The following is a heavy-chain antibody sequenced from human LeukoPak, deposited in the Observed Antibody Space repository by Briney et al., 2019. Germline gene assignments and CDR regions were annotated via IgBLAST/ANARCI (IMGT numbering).Heavy chain of an antibody. D-gene: IGHD1-26*01. CDR3: ARSSGGSYYYFDY. CDR2: IYYSGST. V-gene: IGHV4-59*01. J-gene: IGHJ4*02. Sequence: PSEALSLTCTVSGGSISSYYWSWIRQPPGKGLEWIGYIYYSGSTNYNPSLKSRVTISVDTSKNQFSLKLSSVTAADTAVYYCARSSGGSYYYFDYWGQGTLVTVSS. CDR1: GGSISSYY.